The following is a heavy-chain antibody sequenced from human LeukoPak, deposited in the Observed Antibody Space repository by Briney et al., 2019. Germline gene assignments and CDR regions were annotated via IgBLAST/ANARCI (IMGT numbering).Heavy chain of an antibody. CDR1: GFTFNSYA. Sequence: GGSLRLSCAASGFTFNSYAMNWVRQTPGKGLEWGSTISGSGSSTYYADSVKGRFTISRDNSENTLYLHMDNLRAEDTALYYCAKDSRGYYKPVDYWGQGTLVTVSS. D-gene: IGHD3-22*01. J-gene: IGHJ4*02. CDR2: ISGSGSST. V-gene: IGHV3-23*01. CDR3: AKDSRGYYKPVDY.